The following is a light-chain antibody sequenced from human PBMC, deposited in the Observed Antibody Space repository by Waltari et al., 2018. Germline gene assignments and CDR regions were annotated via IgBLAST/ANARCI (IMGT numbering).Light chain of an antibody. J-gene: IGLJ3*02. V-gene: IGLV2-14*01. CDR3: SSFTSISTWV. Sequence: SALTQPASVSGSPGQSITISCTGTSSDVGYYDYVSWYQQYPGKAPKVIIYDVSERPSGVSSRFSASKSANTASLTISGLQAEDEADYYCSSFTSISTWVFGGGTKVTVL. CDR1: SSDVGYYDY. CDR2: DVS.